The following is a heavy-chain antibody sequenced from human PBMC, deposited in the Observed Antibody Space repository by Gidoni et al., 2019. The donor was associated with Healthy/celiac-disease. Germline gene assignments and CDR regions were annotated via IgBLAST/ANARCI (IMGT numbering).Heavy chain of an antibody. CDR1: GGSISSYY. J-gene: IGHJ4*02. CDR3: ARVRRPRYFDY. CDR2: IYYSGST. V-gene: IGHV4-59*01. Sequence: QVQLQYSGPGLVKPPQTLPLTSPVSGGSISSYYSSWIRQPPGKGLEWIGYIYYSGSTNYNPSLKSRVTISVNTSKNQFSLKLSSVTAADTAVYYCARVRRPRYFDYWGQGTLVTVSS.